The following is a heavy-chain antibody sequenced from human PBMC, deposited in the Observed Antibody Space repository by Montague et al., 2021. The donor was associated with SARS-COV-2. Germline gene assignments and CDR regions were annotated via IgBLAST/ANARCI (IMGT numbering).Heavy chain of an antibody. CDR3: ARVFPRWLQFDPYFDC. D-gene: IGHD5-24*01. CDR2: VYYRGST. V-gene: IGHV4-39*07. Sequence: SETLSLTCAVSGASISSSSPYWGWIRQPPGKGLEWIGSVYYRGSTYYNASLKSRVTISVDTSKNQFSLKLSSVTAADTAVYYCARVFPRWLQFDPYFDCWGQGTLVTVSS. J-gene: IGHJ4*02. CDR1: GASISSSSPY.